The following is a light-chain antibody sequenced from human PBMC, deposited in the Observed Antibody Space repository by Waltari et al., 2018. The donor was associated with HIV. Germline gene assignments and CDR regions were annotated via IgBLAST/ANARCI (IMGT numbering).Light chain of an antibody. CDR1: QAISTY. V-gene: IGKV1-39*01. J-gene: IGKJ3*01. Sequence: DIQMTQSPSSLSASLGDSVVITCRASQAISTYLNWYQQKPGKAPVLLVYSAYTLQPGVPSRFRGAGSGRDFSLSISGLQTEDFATYFCQQSYGSPFNFGPGT. CDR3: QQSYGSPFN. CDR2: SAY.